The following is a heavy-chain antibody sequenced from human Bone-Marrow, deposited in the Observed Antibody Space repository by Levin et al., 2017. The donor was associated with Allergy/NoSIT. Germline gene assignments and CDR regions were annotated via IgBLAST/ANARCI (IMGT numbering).Heavy chain of an antibody. Sequence: PSETLSLTCAVSGGSISSSDWWSWVRQPPGKGLEWIGEIYHTGSTKYNPSLKSRVSILVDKSKNQFSLRLSSVTAADTAVYYCVRGVPSDYWGQGILVTVSA. V-gene: IGHV4-4*02. D-gene: IGHD4/OR15-4a*01. CDR1: GGSISSSDW. J-gene: IGHJ4*02. CDR3: VRGVPSDY. CDR2: IYHTGST.